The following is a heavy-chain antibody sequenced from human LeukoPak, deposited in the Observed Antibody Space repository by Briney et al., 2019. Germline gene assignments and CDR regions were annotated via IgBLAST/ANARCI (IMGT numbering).Heavy chain of an antibody. V-gene: IGHV3-74*01. Sequence: GGSLRLSCAASGFTFSTYWMHWVRQAPGKGLVWVSRINEDGSVTNYADSVKGRFTISRDNAKNTLYLQMDSLRAEDTAVYYCATPKGGSGSHRAPLEYWGQGTLVTVST. J-gene: IGHJ4*02. CDR3: ATPKGGSGSHRAPLEY. D-gene: IGHD3-10*01. CDR1: GFTFSTYW. CDR2: INEDGSVT.